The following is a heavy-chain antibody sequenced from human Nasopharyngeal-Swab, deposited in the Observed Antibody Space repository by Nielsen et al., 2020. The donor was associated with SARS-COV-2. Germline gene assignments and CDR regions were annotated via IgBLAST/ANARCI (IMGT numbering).Heavy chain of an antibody. D-gene: IGHD1-1*01. Sequence: LRLSCTASGGSISSGSYYWSWIRQPAGKGLEWIGRIYTSGSTNYNPSLKSRVTISVDTSKNQFSLKLSSVTAADTAVYYCARDRSWNDGWFDPWGQGTLVTVSS. CDR1: GGSISSGSYY. V-gene: IGHV4-61*02. CDR2: IYTSGST. CDR3: ARDRSWNDGWFDP. J-gene: IGHJ5*02.